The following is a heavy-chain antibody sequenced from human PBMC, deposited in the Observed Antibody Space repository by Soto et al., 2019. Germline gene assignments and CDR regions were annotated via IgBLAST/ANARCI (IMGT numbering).Heavy chain of an antibody. V-gene: IGHV3-30-3*01. J-gene: IGHJ3*02. Sequence: TGGSLRLSCAASGFTFSSYAMHWVRQAPGKGLEWVAVISYDGSNKYYADSVKGRFTISRDNSKNTLYLQMNSLRAEDTAVYYCARGQSELIVRADAFDIWGQGTMVTVSS. CDR2: ISYDGSNK. D-gene: IGHD1-26*01. CDR1: GFTFSSYA. CDR3: ARGQSELIVRADAFDI.